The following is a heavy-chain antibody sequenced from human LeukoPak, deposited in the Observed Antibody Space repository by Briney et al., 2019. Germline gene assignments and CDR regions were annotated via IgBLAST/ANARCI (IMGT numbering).Heavy chain of an antibody. Sequence: ETLSLTCIVSGGSISSRSYYWDWIRQPPGKGLEWIGNLFDSGNTHYNPSLRSRLTMSVDTSKNQFSLKLSSVTAADTAIYYCARYDSSWFDSWGQGTLVTVSS. CDR2: LFDSGNT. D-gene: IGHD3-22*01. CDR1: GGSISSRSYY. V-gene: IGHV4-39*07. CDR3: ARYDSSWFDS. J-gene: IGHJ5*01.